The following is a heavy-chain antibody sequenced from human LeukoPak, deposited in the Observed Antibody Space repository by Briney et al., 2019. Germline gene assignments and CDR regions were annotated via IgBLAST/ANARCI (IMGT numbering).Heavy chain of an antibody. CDR3: ARSGQLVY. Sequence: ASVKVSCKASGYTFTGYYMHWVRQAPGQGLEWMGGIIPIFGTTKYAQKFQGRVTITADKSTSTVYMELTSLKSEDTAVYYCARSGQLVYWGQGSLVTVSS. D-gene: IGHD3-3*01. CDR2: IIPIFGTT. J-gene: IGHJ4*02. CDR1: GYTFTGYY. V-gene: IGHV1-69*06.